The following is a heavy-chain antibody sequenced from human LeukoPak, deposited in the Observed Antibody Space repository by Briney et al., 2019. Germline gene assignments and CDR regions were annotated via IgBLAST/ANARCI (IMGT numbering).Heavy chain of an antibody. J-gene: IGHJ4*02. CDR1: GFTFSSYE. D-gene: IGHD2-15*01. V-gene: IGHV3-48*03. CDR2: ISTSGFTI. Sequence: PGGSLRLSCAASGFTFSSYEMNWVRQAPGKGLEWVSYISTSGFTIYYADSVKGRFTISRDNSKNTLYLQMNSLRAEDTAVYYCAKDPDIVVVVAATHFDYWGQGTLVTVSS. CDR3: AKDPDIVVVVAATHFDY.